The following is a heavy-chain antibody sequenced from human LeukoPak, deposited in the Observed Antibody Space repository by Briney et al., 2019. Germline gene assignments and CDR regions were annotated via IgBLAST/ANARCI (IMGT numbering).Heavy chain of an antibody. V-gene: IGHV3-21*01. CDR3: ARDVGYGDYVGY. Sequence: ETLSLTCAVYGGSFSGYYWSWIRQPPGKGLEWVSSISSSSSYIYYADSVKGRFTISRDNAKNSLYLQMNSLRAEDTAVYYCARDVGYGDYVGYWGQGTLVTVSS. D-gene: IGHD4-17*01. CDR1: GGSFSGYY. J-gene: IGHJ4*02. CDR2: ISSSSSYI.